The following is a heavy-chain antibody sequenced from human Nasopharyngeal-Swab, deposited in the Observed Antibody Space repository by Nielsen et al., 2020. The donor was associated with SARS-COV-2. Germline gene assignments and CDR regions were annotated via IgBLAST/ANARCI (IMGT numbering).Heavy chain of an antibody. CDR1: VFTSSSYG. CDR2: ISYDGSNK. V-gene: IGHV3-30*18. Sequence: SLKISCAASVFTSSSYGMHWVRQAPVKGLELVEVISYDGSNKYYADSVKGRFTITRDNSKNTLYLQMNSLRAEDTAVYYCAKSIVVVPAAIGAGVPDVWGKGTTVTVSS. CDR3: AKSIVVVPAAIGAGVPDV. J-gene: IGHJ6*04. D-gene: IGHD2-2*01.